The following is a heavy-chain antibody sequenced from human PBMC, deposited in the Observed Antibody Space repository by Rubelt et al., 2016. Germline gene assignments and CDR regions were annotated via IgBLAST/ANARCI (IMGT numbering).Heavy chain of an antibody. CDR2: IYTSGST. CDR3: ARETQPTVTTRGEVDY. D-gene: IGHD4-17*01. V-gene: IGHV4-4*07. CDR1: GGSIINYY. Sequence: QVQLQESGPGLVKPSETLSLNCAVSGGSIINYYWSWIRQPAGKGLEWIGRIYTSGSTNYNPSLKSRVTMSVNTSKNQFSLKLSSVTAADTAVYYCARETQPTVTTRGEVDYWGQGTLVTVSS. J-gene: IGHJ4*02.